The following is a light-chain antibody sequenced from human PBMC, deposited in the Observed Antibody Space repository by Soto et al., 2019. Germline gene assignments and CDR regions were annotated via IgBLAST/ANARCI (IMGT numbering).Light chain of an antibody. CDR1: QSVLYSPNNKNY. V-gene: IGKV4-1*01. Sequence: DIVMTQSPDSLAVSLGERATINCKSSQSVLYSPNNKNYLAWYQQKPGQPPKLLIYWASTRESGVPDRFSGSGSWTDFTLTISSLQAEDVAFYYCQQYHSAPQSFGQGTKVEIK. CDR2: WAS. CDR3: QQYHSAPQS. J-gene: IGKJ1*01.